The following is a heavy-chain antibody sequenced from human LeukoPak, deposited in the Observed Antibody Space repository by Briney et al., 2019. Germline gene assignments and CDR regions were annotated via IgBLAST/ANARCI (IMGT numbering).Heavy chain of an antibody. J-gene: IGHJ6*02. Sequence: SETLSLTCTVSGGSISGYYWSWIRQPPGKGLEWIGEINHSGSTNYNPSLKSRVTISVDTSKNQFSLKLSSVTAADTAVYYCARGESSSPYGMDVWGQGTTVTVSS. V-gene: IGHV4-34*01. CDR1: GGSISGYY. CDR3: ARGESSSPYGMDV. CDR2: INHSGST. D-gene: IGHD6-6*01.